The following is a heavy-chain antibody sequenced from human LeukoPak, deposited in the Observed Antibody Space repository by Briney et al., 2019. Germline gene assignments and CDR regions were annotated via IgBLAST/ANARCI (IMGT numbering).Heavy chain of an antibody. D-gene: IGHD3-10*01. CDR3: ARGGYYGSGSDDAFDI. V-gene: IGHV4-59*01. Sequence: PSETLSLTCTVSGGSISSYYWSWIRQPPGKRLEWIGYIFYRGSTNYNPSLKSRVAISEDTSKNQFSLNLRSVTAADTAVYYCARGGYYGSGSDDAFDIWGQGTMVTVSS. CDR1: GGSISSYY. CDR2: IFYRGST. J-gene: IGHJ3*02.